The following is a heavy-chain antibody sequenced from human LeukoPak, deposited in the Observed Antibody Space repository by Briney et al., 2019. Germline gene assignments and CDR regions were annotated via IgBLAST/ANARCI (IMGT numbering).Heavy chain of an antibody. CDR1: GFTFSSYG. Sequence: GGSLRLSCAASGFTFSSYGMHWVRQAPGKGLEWVAFIRYDGSNKYYADSVKGRFTISRDNSKNTLYLQMNSLRAEDTAVYYCAKDYPRGYSYGLERKDIWGQGTMVTVFS. J-gene: IGHJ3*02. V-gene: IGHV3-30*02. CDR2: IRYDGSNK. CDR3: AKDYPRGYSYGLERKDI. D-gene: IGHD5-18*01.